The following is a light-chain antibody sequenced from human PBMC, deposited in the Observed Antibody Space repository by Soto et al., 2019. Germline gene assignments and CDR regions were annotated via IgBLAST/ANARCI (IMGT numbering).Light chain of an antibody. CDR2: DAS. CDR3: QQRTNWLT. J-gene: IGKJ3*01. Sequence: EIVLTQSPATLSLSPGERATLSCRASQSVSTYLAWYQQKPGQAPRLLIYDASNRATGIPARFSGSGSGTDFTLTVSRLEPEDFAVYFWQQRTNWLTFGPGTKVDIK. V-gene: IGKV3-11*01. CDR1: QSVSTY.